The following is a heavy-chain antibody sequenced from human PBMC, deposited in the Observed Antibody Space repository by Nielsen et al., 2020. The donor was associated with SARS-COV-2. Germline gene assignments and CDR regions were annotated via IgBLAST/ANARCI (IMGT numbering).Heavy chain of an antibody. Sequence: GSLKISSAASGFTFSTHAMNCVRQAPGKGLVWVAAITPDGITTFYADSGKGRFTISRDNSKNTLFLQMNSLRAEDTAVYYCTKRGLCSSANCYHHFDSWGLGTLVTVSS. CDR1: GFTFSTHA. D-gene: IGHD2-2*01. V-gene: IGHV3-23*01. J-gene: IGHJ4*02. CDR2: ITPDGITT. CDR3: TKRGLCSSANCYHHFDS.